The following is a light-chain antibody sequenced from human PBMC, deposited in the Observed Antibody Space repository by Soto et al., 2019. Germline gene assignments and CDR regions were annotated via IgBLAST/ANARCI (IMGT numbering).Light chain of an antibody. CDR1: QSISSW. J-gene: IGKJ3*01. Sequence: DIQMTQSPSTLSESVGDRVTITCRASQSISSWLAWYQQKPGNAPKLLIYKTSSLGSGVPSRFSGSGSATEFTLTISSLQPDDFAGYYCQQYNSYSLFTFGPGTKVDIK. CDR2: KTS. CDR3: QQYNSYSLFT. V-gene: IGKV1-5*03.